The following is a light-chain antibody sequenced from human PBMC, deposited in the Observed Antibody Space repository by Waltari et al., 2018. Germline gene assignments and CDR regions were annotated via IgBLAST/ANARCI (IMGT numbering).Light chain of an antibody. CDR2: SNN. CDR3: AAWDDSLNGVV. J-gene: IGLJ2*01. V-gene: IGLV1-44*01. CDR1: RSHIGSNT. Sequence: QSVLTQPPSASGTPGQRVTISCSGSRSHIGSNTVNWYQQLPGTAPKLLIYSNNQRPSGVPDRFSGSTSGTSASLAISGLQSEDEADYYCAAWDDSLNGVVFGGGTKLTVL.